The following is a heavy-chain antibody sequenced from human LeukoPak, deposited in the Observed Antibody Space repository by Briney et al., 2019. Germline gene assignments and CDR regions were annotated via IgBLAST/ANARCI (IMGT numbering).Heavy chain of an antibody. V-gene: IGHV3-48*03. D-gene: IGHD6-13*01. CDR1: GFTFSSYE. CDR3: ARGGCAATGCAMDV. Sequence: GGSLRLSCAASGFTFSSYEMNWVRQAPGKGLEWVSYISGSGSTVYYADSVKGRFTISRDNARNSLYLRMNSLRADDTTIYYCARGGCAATGCAMDVWGQGTTVTVSS. J-gene: IGHJ6*02. CDR2: ISGSGSTV.